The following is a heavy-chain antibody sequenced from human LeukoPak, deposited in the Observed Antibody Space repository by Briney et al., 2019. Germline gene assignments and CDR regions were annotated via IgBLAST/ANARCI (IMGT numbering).Heavy chain of an antibody. CDR3: ARAEYYDFWSGYYDFDY. CDR1: GYTFTSYG. V-gene: IGHV1-18*01. J-gene: IGHJ4*02. CDR2: ISAYNGNT. Sequence: GASVKVSCKASGYTFTSYGISWVRHAPGQGLEWMGWISAYNGNTNYAQKLQGRVTMTTDTSTSTAYMELRSLRSDDTAVYYCARAEYYDFWSGYYDFDYWGQGTLVTVSS. D-gene: IGHD3-3*01.